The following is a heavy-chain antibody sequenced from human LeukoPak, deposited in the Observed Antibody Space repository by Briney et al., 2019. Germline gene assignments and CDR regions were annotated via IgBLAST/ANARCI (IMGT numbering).Heavy chain of an antibody. D-gene: IGHD5-12*01. CDR2: ITPILGIA. Sequence: ASAKVSCKASGGTFSSYAISWVRQAPGQGLEWMGRITPILGIANYAQKFQGRVTITADKSTSTAYMELSSLRSEDTAVYYCASESASGYEGGDYWGQGTLVTVSS. CDR3: ASESASGYEGGDY. V-gene: IGHV1-69*04. J-gene: IGHJ4*02. CDR1: GGTFSSYA.